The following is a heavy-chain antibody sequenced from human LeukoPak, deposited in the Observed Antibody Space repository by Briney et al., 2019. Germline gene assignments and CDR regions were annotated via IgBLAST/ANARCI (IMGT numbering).Heavy chain of an antibody. CDR1: GFMFDDYA. J-gene: IGHJ4*02. CDR3: VREQFSHTSNYFDN. D-gene: IGHD5-24*01. CDR2: ISRDGVSS. Sequence: GGSLRLSCAASGFMFDDYAMHWVRQVPGRGLEWVSLISRDGVSSFYADSVKGRFTISRDNNNSSLSLQMRRLTTEDTAFYYCVREQFSHTSNYFDNWGQGILVTVSS. V-gene: IGHV3-43*02.